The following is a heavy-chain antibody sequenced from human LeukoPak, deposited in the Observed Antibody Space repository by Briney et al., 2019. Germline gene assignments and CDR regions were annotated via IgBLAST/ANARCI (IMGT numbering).Heavy chain of an antibody. J-gene: IGHJ4*02. CDR3: GSGVIFYDSSGRNY. Sequence: GGSLRLSCAASGFTFSSYEMNWVRQAPGKGLEWVSSISSSGNTIYYADSVKGRFTVSRDSAKNSVYLQMNSLRAEDTAVYYCGSGVIFYDSSGRNYWGQGTLVTVSS. CDR2: ISSSGNTI. D-gene: IGHD3-22*01. CDR1: GFTFSSYE. V-gene: IGHV3-48*03.